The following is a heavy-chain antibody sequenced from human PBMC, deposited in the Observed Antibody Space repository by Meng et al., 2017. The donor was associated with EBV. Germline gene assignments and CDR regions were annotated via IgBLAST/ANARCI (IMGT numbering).Heavy chain of an antibody. CDR3: ARGLDYFDY. Sequence: QVQPVQSGGKVQKPGASAKVSSKASGYTITSCGISWVRQARRQGLEGRGWISAYNGNTNYAQKLQGRVTMTTDKSTSTAYMALRSLRSDDTAVYYCARGLDYFDYWGQGTLVTVSS. CDR2: ISAYNGNT. CDR1: GYTITSCG. V-gene: IGHV1-18*01. J-gene: IGHJ4*02.